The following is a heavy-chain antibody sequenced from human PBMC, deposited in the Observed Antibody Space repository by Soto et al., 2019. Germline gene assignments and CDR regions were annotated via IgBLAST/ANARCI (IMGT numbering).Heavy chain of an antibody. V-gene: IGHV4-59*11. CDR2: IYYSGST. CDR1: GDFSSAHY. CDR3: ARSDGRY. J-gene: IGHJ4*01. Sequence: PSETLSLTCTVSGDFSSAHYWSWIRQPPGKGLEWLGYIYYSGSTNYNPSLKSRVTISVDTSKNQFSLKLSSVTAADTAVYYCARSDGRYWGQGTLVTVSS.